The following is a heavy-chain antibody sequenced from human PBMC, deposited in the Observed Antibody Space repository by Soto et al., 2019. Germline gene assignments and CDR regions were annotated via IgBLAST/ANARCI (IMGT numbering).Heavy chain of an antibody. Sequence: EVQLLESGGGFVQPGGSLRLSCAASGFIFSNYAMTWVRQAPGKGLEWVSAITSTGSSTYYADSVKGRFTISRDNSKYTLYLQINSLTAEDTAVYYCAKGAEGYVVSSLDYWGQGTLVTVSS. D-gene: IGHD5-12*01. V-gene: IGHV3-23*01. J-gene: IGHJ4*02. CDR1: GFIFSNYA. CDR3: AKGAEGYVVSSLDY. CDR2: ITSTGSST.